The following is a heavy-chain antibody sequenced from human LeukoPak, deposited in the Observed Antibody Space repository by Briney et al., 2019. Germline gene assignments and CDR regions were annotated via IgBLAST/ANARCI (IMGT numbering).Heavy chain of an antibody. D-gene: IGHD3-16*02. J-gene: IGHJ4*02. CDR3: AREDPYYDYVWGSYRYGYYFDY. V-gene: IGHV4-4*07. Sequence: SETLSLTCTVSGGSISSYYWSWIRQPAGRGLEWIGRLYTSGSTNYNPPLKSRVTMSLDTSKNQFSLKLSSVTAADTAVYYCAREDPYYDYVWGSYRYGYYFDYWGQGTLVTVSS. CDR1: GGSISSYY. CDR2: LYTSGST.